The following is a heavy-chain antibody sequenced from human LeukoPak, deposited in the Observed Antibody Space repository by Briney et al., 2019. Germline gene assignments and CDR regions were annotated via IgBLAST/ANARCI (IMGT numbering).Heavy chain of an antibody. CDR3: ARGILRGGDPPL. J-gene: IGHJ4*02. CDR2: INHSGST. CDR1: GGSFGGYY. Sequence: SETLSPTCAVYGGSFGGYYGSWFPHPPGKGREWIGEINHSGSTNYNPSLKSRVTISVDTSKNQFSLKLSSVTAADRAVYYCARGILRGGDPPLCGQGTLVTVSS. V-gene: IGHV4-34*01. D-gene: IGHD2-21*02.